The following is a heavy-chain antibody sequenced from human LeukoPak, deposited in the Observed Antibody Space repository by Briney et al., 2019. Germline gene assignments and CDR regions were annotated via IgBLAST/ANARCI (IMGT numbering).Heavy chain of an antibody. V-gene: IGHV3-7*01. CDR3: ARDSEYSSSFAFDI. J-gene: IGHJ3*02. CDR2: INQDGSER. CDR1: GFTFSSHW. Sequence: GGSLSLSCAASGFTFSSHWMTWVRQAPGKGLEWVANINQDGSERYYVDSVKGRFTISRDNAKNSLYLQMNSLRAEDTAVYYCARDSEYSSSFAFDIWGQGTMVTVSS. D-gene: IGHD6-13*01.